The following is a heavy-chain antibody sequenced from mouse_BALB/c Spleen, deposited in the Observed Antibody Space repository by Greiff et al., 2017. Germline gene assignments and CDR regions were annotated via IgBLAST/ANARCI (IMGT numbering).Heavy chain of an antibody. CDR3: IGGLRRHFDY. CDR2: IYPGNSDT. CDR1: GYTFTSYW. V-gene: IGHV1-5*01. D-gene: IGHD2-2*01. Sequence: EVQLQESGTVLARPGASVKMSCKASGYTFTSYWMHWVKQRPGQGLEWIGAIYPGNSDTSYNQKFKGKAKLTAVTSTSTAYMELSSLTNEDSAVYYCIGGLRRHFDYWGQGTTLTVSS. J-gene: IGHJ2*01.